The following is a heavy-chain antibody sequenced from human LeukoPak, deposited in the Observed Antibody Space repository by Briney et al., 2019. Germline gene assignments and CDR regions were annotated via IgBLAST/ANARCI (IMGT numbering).Heavy chain of an antibody. V-gene: IGHV3-23*01. J-gene: IGHJ4*02. CDR3: AKDSSFFDY. CDR1: GFTFSTYA. CDR2: ISGSSGST. Sequence: GGSLRLYCAASGFTFSTYAMSWVRQAPGKGLEWVSAISGSSGSTSYADSVKGRFTISRDNSKNTVYLQMNSLRAEDTAVYYCAKDSSFFDYWGQGTLVTASS.